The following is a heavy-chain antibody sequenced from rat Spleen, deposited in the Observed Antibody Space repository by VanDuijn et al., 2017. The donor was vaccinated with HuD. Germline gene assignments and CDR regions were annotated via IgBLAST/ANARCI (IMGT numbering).Heavy chain of an antibody. Sequence: EVQLVESGGGLVQPGRSLKLSCAASGFTFSNYGMAWVRQAPTKGLEWVASITNSGGSTYYRDSVKGRFTISRDNAKSTLYLQMDSLRSEDTATYYCTTDYGLLGWGQGTLVTVSS. CDR2: ITNSGGST. CDR3: TTDYGLLG. D-gene: IGHD1-6*01. J-gene: IGHJ3*01. V-gene: IGHV5-27*01. CDR1: GFTFSNYG.